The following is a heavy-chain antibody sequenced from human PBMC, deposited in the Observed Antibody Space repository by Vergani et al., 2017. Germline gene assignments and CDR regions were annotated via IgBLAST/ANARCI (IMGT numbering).Heavy chain of an antibody. V-gene: IGHV4-38-2*01. Sequence: VQLVESGGGLVPPGRSLRLSCAASGFSFGDYAMTWVRQAPGKGLEWIGNIYHSGSTYYKPSLKSRVTISVDTSKNQFSLKLTSVTAADTAVYYCARRGEDEGYCSGDSCPGGVDVWGQGTTVTVSS. J-gene: IGHJ6*02. CDR1: GFSFGDYA. CDR2: IYHSGST. D-gene: IGHD2-15*01. CDR3: ARRGEDEGYCSGDSCPGGVDV.